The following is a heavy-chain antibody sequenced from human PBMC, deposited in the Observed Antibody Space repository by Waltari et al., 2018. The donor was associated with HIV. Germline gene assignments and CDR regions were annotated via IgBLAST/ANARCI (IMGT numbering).Heavy chain of an antibody. CDR1: GFNFIPFS. D-gene: IGHD1-1*01. J-gene: IGHJ4*02. Sequence: EVRLVQSGGGLVKPGESLTLSCTASGFNFIPFSMTWVRLAPGKGLEWVSSISRGSSYSYYSDAVKGRFTVSRDNAKNSLLLQLNTLTAEDTALYYCVRDRTSLTTGDFESWGQGAPVTVSS. V-gene: IGHV3-21*02. CDR2: ISRGSSYS. CDR3: VRDRTSLTTGDFES.